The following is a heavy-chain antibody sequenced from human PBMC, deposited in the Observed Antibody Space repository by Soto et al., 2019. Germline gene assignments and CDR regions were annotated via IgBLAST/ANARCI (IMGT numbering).Heavy chain of an antibody. J-gene: IGHJ6*02. CDR1: GFTFSSYG. V-gene: IGHV3-33*01. D-gene: IGHD5-12*01. Sequence: QVQLVESGGGVVQPGRSLRLSCAASGFTFSSYGMHWVRQAPGKGLEWVAVIWYDGSNKYYADSVKGRFTISRDNSKNTRDLQMNSLRAEDTAVYYCARGLLAPVGYGMDVWGQGTTVTVSS. CDR2: IWYDGSNK. CDR3: ARGLLAPVGYGMDV.